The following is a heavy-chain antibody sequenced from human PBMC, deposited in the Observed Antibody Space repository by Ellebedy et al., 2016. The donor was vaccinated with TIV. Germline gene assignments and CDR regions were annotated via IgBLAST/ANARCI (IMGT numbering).Heavy chain of an antibody. CDR2: INSDGSST. J-gene: IGHJ4*02. Sequence: PGGSLRLSCAASGFTFTQYWLHWVRQAPGKGPVWVSRINSDGSSTTYADSVKGRFTISRDDAKNSLYLHMNSLKAEDTAVYYCVRTGRPWFDYWGQGTLVTVSS. D-gene: IGHD2-8*02. CDR1: GFTFTQYW. CDR3: VRTGRPWFDY. V-gene: IGHV3-74*01.